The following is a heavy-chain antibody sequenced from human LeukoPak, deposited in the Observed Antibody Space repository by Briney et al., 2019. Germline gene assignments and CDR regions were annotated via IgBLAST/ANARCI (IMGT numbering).Heavy chain of an antibody. D-gene: IGHD2-21*02. V-gene: IGHV4-34*01. Sequence: SETLSLTCAVYGGSFSGYYLSWIRQPPGKGLEWIGEINHSGSTNYNPSLKSRVTISVDTSKNQFSLKLSSVTAADTAVYYCARAYCGGDCWYYFDYWGQGTLVTVSS. CDR1: GGSFSGYY. CDR3: ARAYCGGDCWYYFDY. J-gene: IGHJ4*02. CDR2: INHSGST.